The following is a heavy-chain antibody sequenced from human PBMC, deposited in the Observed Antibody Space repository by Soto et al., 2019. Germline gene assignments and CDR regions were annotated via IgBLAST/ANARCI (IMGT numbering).Heavy chain of an antibody. Sequence: PSETLSLTCTVSGGSISTYYWSWIRQPPGKGLEWIGYIYYSGSTYYNPSLKSRVTMSVDTSRNQLLLQLNSVTAADTAVYYCARESAGSQKNNWFNPWGQGTLVPVSS. CDR2: IYYSGST. CDR1: GGSISTYY. J-gene: IGHJ5*02. CDR3: ARESAGSQKNNWFNP. D-gene: IGHD3-10*01. V-gene: IGHV4-59*01.